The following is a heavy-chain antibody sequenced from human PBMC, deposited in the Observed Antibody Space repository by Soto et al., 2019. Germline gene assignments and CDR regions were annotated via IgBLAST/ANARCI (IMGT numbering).Heavy chain of an antibody. CDR2: ISNYNGNT. V-gene: IGHV1-18*04. CDR1: GYTFTSSG. Sequence: QIQLVQSGAEVKEPGASVKVSCRASGYTFTSSGITWVRQAPGQGPEWMGWISNYNGNTNSAQKFQDRVTMTTDTSSMTANMELSSLRSDYTAAYFCAGAAGENDASQYFHHVGEGTPVTASS. CDR3: AGAAGENDASQYFHH. D-gene: IGHD1-1*01. J-gene: IGHJ1*01.